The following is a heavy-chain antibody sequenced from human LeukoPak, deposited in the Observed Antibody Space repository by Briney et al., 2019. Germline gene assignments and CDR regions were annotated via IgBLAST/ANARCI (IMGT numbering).Heavy chain of an antibody. V-gene: IGHV4-30-4*07. J-gene: IGHJ5*02. D-gene: IGHD5-18*01. CDR1: GDSISSGGYS. Sequence: SETLSLTCTVSGDSISSGGYSWSWIRQPPGKGLECIGYIYDSGTTYYKPSLKSRVTISIDTSKNQFSLKVSSVTAADTAVYYCARNSYGHLNWFDPWGQGTLVTVSS. CDR2: IYDSGTT. CDR3: ARNSYGHLNWFDP.